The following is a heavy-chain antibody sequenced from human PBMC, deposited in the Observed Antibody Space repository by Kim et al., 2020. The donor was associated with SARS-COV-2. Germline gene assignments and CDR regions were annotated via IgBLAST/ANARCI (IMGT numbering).Heavy chain of an antibody. Sequence: SAAAGKGRFTISRDNSKTTLYLQMNSLRAEDTAVYYCARVLGGGYSYADYWGQGTLVTVSS. V-gene: IGHV3-30*01. J-gene: IGHJ4*02. D-gene: IGHD5-18*01. CDR3: ARVLGGGYSYADY.